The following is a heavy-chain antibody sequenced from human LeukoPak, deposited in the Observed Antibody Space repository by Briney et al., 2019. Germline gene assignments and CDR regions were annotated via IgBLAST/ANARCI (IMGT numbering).Heavy chain of an antibody. V-gene: IGHV5-51*01. Sequence: GESLKISCKGSGYSFTSYWFGWVRQMPGKGLEWMGIIHPGDSDTRYSPSFQXQVTISADKSISTAYLQWSSLKASDTAMYYCXRQGRVWFFGVVSSAFHIWGQGTMVTVSS. CDR3: XRQGRVWFFGVVSSAFHI. J-gene: IGHJ3*02. CDR1: GYSFTSYW. CDR2: IHPGDSDT. D-gene: IGHD3-3*01.